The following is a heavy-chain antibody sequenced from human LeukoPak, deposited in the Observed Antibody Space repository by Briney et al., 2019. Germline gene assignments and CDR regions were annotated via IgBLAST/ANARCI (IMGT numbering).Heavy chain of an antibody. V-gene: IGHV1-69*01. CDR1: GATFSSYA. CDR2: IIPIFGTA. CDR3: ARFPYYDSSGYYHSRAFDI. J-gene: IGHJ3*02. D-gene: IGHD3-22*01. Sequence: SVKVSCKASGATFSSYAISWERQAPGQGLEWMGGIIPIFGTANYAQKFQGRVTITADESTTTAYMELSSLRSEDTAVYYSARFPYYDSSGYYHSRAFDIWGQGTMVTVSS.